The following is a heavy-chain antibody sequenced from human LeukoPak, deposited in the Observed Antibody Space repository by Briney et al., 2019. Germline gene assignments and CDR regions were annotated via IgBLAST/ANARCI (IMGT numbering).Heavy chain of an antibody. J-gene: IGHJ4*02. CDR3: ASEVGGGYFDY. D-gene: IGHD3-10*01. Sequence: SETLSLTCTVSGGSISSGGYYWSWIRQHPGTGLEWIGYIYYSGSTYYNPSLKSRVSISVDTSKNQFSLKLSSVTAADTAVYYCASEVGGGYFDYWGQGTLVTVSS. CDR2: IYYSGST. V-gene: IGHV4-31*03. CDR1: GGSISSGGYY.